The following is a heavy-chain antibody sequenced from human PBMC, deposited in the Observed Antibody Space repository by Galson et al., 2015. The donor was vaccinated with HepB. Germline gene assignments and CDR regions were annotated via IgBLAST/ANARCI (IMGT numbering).Heavy chain of an antibody. V-gene: IGHV6-1*01. CDR3: AREPQYYYGSGSYSGFDY. CDR1: GDSVSSNSAA. J-gene: IGHJ4*02. D-gene: IGHD3-10*01. Sequence: CAISGDSVSSNSAAWNWIRQSPSRGLEWLGRTYYRSKWYNDYAVSVKSRITINPDTSKNQFSLQLNSVTPEDTAVYYCAREPQYYYGSGSYSGFDYWGQGTLVTVSS. CDR2: TYYRSKWYN.